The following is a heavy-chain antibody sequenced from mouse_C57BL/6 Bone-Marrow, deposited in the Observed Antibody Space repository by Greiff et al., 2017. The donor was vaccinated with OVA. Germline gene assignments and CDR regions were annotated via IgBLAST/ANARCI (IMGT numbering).Heavy chain of an antibody. CDR1: GYTFTSYW. CDR2: IHPTSGST. Sequence: QVQLQQPGAELVKPGASVKLSCKASGYTFTSYWMPWVKQRPGQGLEWIGMIHPTSGSTNYNEKFKSKATLTVDKSSSTAYMQLSSLTSEDSAVYYCASGGWLLLDYWGQGTTLTVSS. D-gene: IGHD2-3*01. J-gene: IGHJ2*01. CDR3: ASGGWLLLDY. V-gene: IGHV1-64*01.